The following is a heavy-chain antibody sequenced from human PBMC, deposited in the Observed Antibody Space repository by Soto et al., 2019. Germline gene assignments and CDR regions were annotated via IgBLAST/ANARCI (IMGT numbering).Heavy chain of an antibody. V-gene: IGHV1-18*01. CDR3: ARERDDTRWSSAEXFQH. CDR1: GYTFTSYG. CDR2: ISAYNGNT. D-gene: IGHD2-15*01. J-gene: IGHJ1*01. Sequence: ASLKVSCNASGYTFTSYGIHWVRRAPGQGLEWMGWISAYNGNTNYAQKLQDRVKMTTDTFTSTAYMELRSLRSDDSAVYYCARERDDTRWSSAEXFQHWGQGTLVTVXS.